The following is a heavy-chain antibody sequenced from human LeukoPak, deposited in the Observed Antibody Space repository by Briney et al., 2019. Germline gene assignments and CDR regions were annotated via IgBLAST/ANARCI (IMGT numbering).Heavy chain of an antibody. J-gene: IGHJ4*02. Sequence: GGSLRLSCAASGFTFSTYWMHWVRQAPGKGLVWVSHINSGGSSTNYADSVKGRFTISRDNAKNTLYLQMNRLRAEDTAVYYCVRGSGYDHWGQGTLVTVSS. CDR1: GFTFSTYW. D-gene: IGHD3-3*01. CDR2: INSGGSST. V-gene: IGHV3-74*01. CDR3: VRGSGYDH.